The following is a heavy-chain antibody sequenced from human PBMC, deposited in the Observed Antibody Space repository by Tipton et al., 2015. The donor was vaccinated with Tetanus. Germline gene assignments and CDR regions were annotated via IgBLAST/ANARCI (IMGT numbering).Heavy chain of an antibody. CDR1: GFTVSSNY. V-gene: IGHV3-53*01. Sequence: SLRLSCAASGFTVSSNYMSWVRQAPGKGLEWVSVIYSGGSTYYADSVKGRFTISRDNSKNTLYLQMNSLRAEDTAVYYCARGMASGSPSISDYWGQGTLVTVSS. J-gene: IGHJ4*02. CDR2: IYSGGST. D-gene: IGHD3-10*01. CDR3: ARGMASGSPSISDY.